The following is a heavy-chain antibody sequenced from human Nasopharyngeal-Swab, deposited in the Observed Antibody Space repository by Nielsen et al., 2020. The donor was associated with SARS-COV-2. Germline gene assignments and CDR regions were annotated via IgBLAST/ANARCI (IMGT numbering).Heavy chain of an antibody. D-gene: IGHD4-23*01. CDR2: ISSSSSYI. V-gene: IGHV3-21*01. CDR1: GFTFSSYS. J-gene: IGHJ3*02. Sequence: LKISCAASGFTFSSYSMNWVRQAPGKGLEWVSSISSSSSYIYYADSVKGRFTISRDNAKNSLYLQMNSLRAEDTAVYYCARALRWGAFDIWGQGTMVTVSS. CDR3: ARALRWGAFDI.